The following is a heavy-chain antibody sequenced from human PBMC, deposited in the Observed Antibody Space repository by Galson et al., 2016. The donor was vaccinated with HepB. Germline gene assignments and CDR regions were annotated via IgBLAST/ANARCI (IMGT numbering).Heavy chain of an antibody. V-gene: IGHV3-7*02. J-gene: IGHJ4*02. CDR3: AKNSGGYKGYDY. CDR1: EFIFSSYW. Sequence: SLRLSCAASEFIFSSYWMSWVRQAPGKGLEWVADIKEDGSDKYYADSVKGRFTISRDNAKNSLYLQMNSLRAEDTAVYYCAKNSGGYKGYDYWGQGTLVTVSS. CDR2: IKEDGSDK. D-gene: IGHD1-26*01.